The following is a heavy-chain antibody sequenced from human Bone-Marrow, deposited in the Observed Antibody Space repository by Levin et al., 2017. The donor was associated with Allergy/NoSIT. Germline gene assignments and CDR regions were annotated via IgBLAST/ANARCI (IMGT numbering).Heavy chain of an antibody. Sequence: GGSLRLSCAASGFSFNSHNMNWVRQAPGKGLEWVACISTGSSYIYYADSVKGRFTISSDNAKNSLILHMTSLRAEDTAMYYCAREVYGAGVSLGAYDIWGHGTVVSVSS. CDR3: AREVYGAGVSLGAYDI. V-gene: IGHV3-21*01. J-gene: IGHJ3*02. CDR1: GFSFNSHN. D-gene: IGHD4/OR15-4a*01. CDR2: ISTGSSYI.